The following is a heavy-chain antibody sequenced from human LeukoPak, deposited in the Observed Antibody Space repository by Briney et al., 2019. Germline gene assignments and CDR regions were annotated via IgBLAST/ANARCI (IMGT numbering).Heavy chain of an antibody. CDR1: GFTVGNSF. Sequence: PGGSLRLSCAASGFTVGNSFMTWVRQAPGKGLEWVSVIFSDGTTYYTDSVKGRFTISRDNSKNTLYLQLNSLREEDTAVYYCAKTGGPWDWGQGTLVTVSS. CDR2: IFSDGTT. CDR3: AKTGGPWD. D-gene: IGHD7-27*01. J-gene: IGHJ4*02. V-gene: IGHV3-53*01.